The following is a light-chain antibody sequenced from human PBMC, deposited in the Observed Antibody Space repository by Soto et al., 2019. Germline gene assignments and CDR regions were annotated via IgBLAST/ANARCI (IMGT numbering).Light chain of an antibody. Sequence: DIQMTQSSSSLSASVGDRITITCRASQSISSFLNWYQQKPGKAPNLLIHTASSLQSGVPSRFSGSGSGTDFTLTISSLQPEDFATYYCQQSYSSPPIPFGHGTRPEIK. CDR1: QSISSF. CDR2: TAS. CDR3: QQSYSSPPIP. J-gene: IGKJ5*01. V-gene: IGKV1-39*01.